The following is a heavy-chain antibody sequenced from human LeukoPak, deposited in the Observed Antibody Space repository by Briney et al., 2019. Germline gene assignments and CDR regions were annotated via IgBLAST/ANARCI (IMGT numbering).Heavy chain of an antibody. CDR1: GGSISSYY. J-gene: IGHJ3*02. V-gene: IGHV4-4*07. Sequence: SETLSLTCTVSGGSISSYYWSWLRQPAGKGLEWIGRIYTSGSTNYNPSLKSRVTMSVDTSKKQFSLKLSSVTAADTAVYYCAREGGSWNNDAFDIWGQGTMVTVSS. CDR3: AREGGSWNNDAFDI. D-gene: IGHD2-15*01. CDR2: IYTSGST.